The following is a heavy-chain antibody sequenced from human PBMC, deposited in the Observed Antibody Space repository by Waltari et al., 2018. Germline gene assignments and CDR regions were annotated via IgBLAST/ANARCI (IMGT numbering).Heavy chain of an antibody. J-gene: IGHJ4*02. CDR2: VRNSGRT. CDR1: GDSISSNYW. V-gene: IGHV4-4*02. Sequence: QLPLQESGPGLVKPSVTLSLTCAVSGDSISSNYWWSWVRQPPGKGLEWIGQVRNSGRTNYNPSFASRVTMSLDTYNNQFSLEVTSATAADTAIFYCARDRGRGLYLDSWGPGTLVTVS. CDR3: ARDRGRGLYLDS. D-gene: IGHD2-15*01.